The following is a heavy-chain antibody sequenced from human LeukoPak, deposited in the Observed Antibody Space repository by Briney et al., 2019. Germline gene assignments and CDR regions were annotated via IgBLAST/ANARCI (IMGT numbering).Heavy chain of an antibody. D-gene: IGHD2-2*01. J-gene: IGHJ4*02. Sequence: SVKVSCKASRGTFSSYTISRVRQAPGQGLEWMGRIIPILGIANYAQKFQGRVTITADKSTSTAYMELSSLRSEDTAVYYCASTQVVPAALDYWGQGTLVTVSS. V-gene: IGHV1-69*02. CDR1: RGTFSSYT. CDR3: ASTQVVPAALDY. CDR2: IIPILGIA.